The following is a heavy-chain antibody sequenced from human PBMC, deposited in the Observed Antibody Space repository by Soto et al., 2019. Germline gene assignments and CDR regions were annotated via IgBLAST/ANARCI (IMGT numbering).Heavy chain of an antibody. V-gene: IGHV3-30*18. J-gene: IGHJ6*02. D-gene: IGHD3-10*01. CDR2: ISYDASNK. CDR1: GFTFSSYG. Sequence: GESLKISCAASGFTFSSYGMHWVRQAPGKGLEWVAVISYDASNKYYGDSVKGRFTISRDNSKNTLYLQMNSLRAEDTAVYYCAKVPHWGPMVRGVYHYAMDVWGQGTTVTVSS. CDR3: AKVPHWGPMVRGVYHYAMDV.